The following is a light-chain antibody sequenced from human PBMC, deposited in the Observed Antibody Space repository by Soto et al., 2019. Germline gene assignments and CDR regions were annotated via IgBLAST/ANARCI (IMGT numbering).Light chain of an antibody. CDR3: QQRSNLLT. CDR2: GTS. J-gene: IGKJ4*01. Sequence: ELVMTQSPATLSVSPGERATLSCSASQSVSSNVAWYQQKPGQAPRLLIYGTSTRVTGIPAMFSGSGSGTDFTLTISRLEPEDFAVYYCQQRSNLLTFGGGTKVDIK. CDR1: QSVSSN. V-gene: IGKV3-15*01.